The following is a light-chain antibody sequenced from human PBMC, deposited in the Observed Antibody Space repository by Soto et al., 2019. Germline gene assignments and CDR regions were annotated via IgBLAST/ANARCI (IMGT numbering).Light chain of an antibody. Sequence: QSVLTQPPSVSGAPGQRVTISCTGSSSNIGAGYDVHWYQQLPGTTPKLLIYANTNRPSGVPDRFSGSKSGTSASLAITGLQAEDEADYYCQSYDSSLSVFVFGTATKLTVL. CDR2: ANT. V-gene: IGLV1-40*01. CDR3: QSYDSSLSVFV. J-gene: IGLJ1*01. CDR1: SSNIGAGYD.